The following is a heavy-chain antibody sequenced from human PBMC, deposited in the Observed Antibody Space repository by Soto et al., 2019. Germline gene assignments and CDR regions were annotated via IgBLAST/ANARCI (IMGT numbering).Heavy chain of an antibody. CDR1: GFTFKSYA. V-gene: IGHV3-23*01. CDR2: ITGSGDST. Sequence: GGSLRLSCAASGFTFKSYAVRWVRQAPGKGLEWVSVITGSGDSTYYADSVKGRFTISRDNSKNTLYLQMNSLRAEDTAVYYCAKELKHEHIFAYLAHRGQGTLVTGFS. D-gene: IGHD3-3*02. CDR3: AKELKHEHIFAYLAH. J-gene: IGHJ4*02.